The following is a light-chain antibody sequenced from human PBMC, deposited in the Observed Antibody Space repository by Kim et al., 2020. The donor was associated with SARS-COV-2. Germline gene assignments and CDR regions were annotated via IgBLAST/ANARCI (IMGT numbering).Light chain of an antibody. CDR1: QSVLRRDNNKNY. CDR3: QQYFTAPQT. Sequence: VNINCRSSQSVLRRDNNKNYLAWYQQKTGQPPKLLRSGAYTRESGVPDRFSGSGAGTDFTLTISSLQAEDVATYYCQQYFTAPQTFGQGTKVDIK. CDR2: GAY. V-gene: IGKV4-1*01. J-gene: IGKJ1*01.